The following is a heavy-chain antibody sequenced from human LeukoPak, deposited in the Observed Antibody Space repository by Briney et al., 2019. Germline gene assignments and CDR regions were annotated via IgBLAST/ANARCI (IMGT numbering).Heavy chain of an antibody. J-gene: IGHJ4*02. V-gene: IGHV1-18*01. CDR2: ISAYNGKT. D-gene: IGHD4-17*01. CDR3: ARDGPDYGDYINFDY. CDR1: GGTFSSYA. Sequence: GASVKVSCKASGGTFSSYAISWVRQAPGQGLEWMGWISAYNGKTNYAQKFQGRVTMTTDTSTNTAYMELRNLISDDTAVYFCARDGPDYGDYINFDYWGQGTLVTVSS.